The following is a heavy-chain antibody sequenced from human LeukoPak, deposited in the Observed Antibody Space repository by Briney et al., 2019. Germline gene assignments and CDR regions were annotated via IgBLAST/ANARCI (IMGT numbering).Heavy chain of an antibody. V-gene: IGHV3-53*01. CDR1: GFTFSSYT. CDR2: IYSGGST. CDR3: ARDAPYDSTPGDY. Sequence: GGSLRLSCAASGFTFSSYTMNWVRQAPGKGLEWVSVIYSGGSTYYADSVKGRFTISRDNSKNTLYLQMNSLRAEDTAVYYCARDAPYDSTPGDYWGQGTLVTVSS. J-gene: IGHJ4*02. D-gene: IGHD3-22*01.